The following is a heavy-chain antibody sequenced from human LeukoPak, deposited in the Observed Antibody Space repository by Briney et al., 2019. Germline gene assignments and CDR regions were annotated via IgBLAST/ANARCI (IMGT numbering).Heavy chain of an antibody. Sequence: PGRSLRLSCAASGFTFSSYGMHWVRQAPARGLEWVAVIGFDGNNKFYADSVKGRFTISRANSKKTLYLQMNSLRAEDTAVYYCARGSYGAYNYCDYWGQGTLVTVSS. V-gene: IGHV3-33*01. D-gene: IGHD4/OR15-4a*01. CDR1: GFTFSSYG. CDR3: ARGSYGAYNYCDY. J-gene: IGHJ4*02. CDR2: IGFDGNNK.